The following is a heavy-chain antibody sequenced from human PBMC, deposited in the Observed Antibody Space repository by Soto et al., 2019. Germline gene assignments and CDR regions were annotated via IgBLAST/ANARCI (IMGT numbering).Heavy chain of an antibody. J-gene: IGHJ6*02. Sequence: ASVKASSKASGYTLTTTRLSRVRQAPGQGLVWMGRINNVNTNYPQKFQCRVTMTTDTSTSTTFMELRSLTSDDTAVYYCARDHSRSYYYGMDVWGQGTTVAVSS. D-gene: IGHD4-4*01. CDR2: INNVNT. CDR3: ARDHSRSYYYGMDV. V-gene: IGHV1-18*01. CDR1: GYTLTTTR.